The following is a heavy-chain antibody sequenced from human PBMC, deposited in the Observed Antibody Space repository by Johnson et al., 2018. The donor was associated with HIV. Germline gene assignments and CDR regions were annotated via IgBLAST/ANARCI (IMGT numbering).Heavy chain of an antibody. CDR3: ARERIGYSSSGDAFDI. J-gene: IGHJ3*02. CDR2: INSDGSST. D-gene: IGHD6-13*01. CDR1: GFTFSSYW. V-gene: IGHV3-74*01. Sequence: MQLVESGGGLVQPGGSLRLSCAASGFTFSSYWMHWVRQAPGKGLVWVSRINSDGSSTSYADSVMGRFTLSRDNAQNTLYLQMNSLRAEDTAVYYCARERIGYSSSGDAFDIWGQGTMVTVSS.